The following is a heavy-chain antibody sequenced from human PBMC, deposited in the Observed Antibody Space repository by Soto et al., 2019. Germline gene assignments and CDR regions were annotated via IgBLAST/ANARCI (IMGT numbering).Heavy chain of an antibody. V-gene: IGHV3-21*06. J-gene: IGHJ4*02. CDR3: ARESEDLTSNFDY. CDR1: GFTFTRYI. CDR2: ISSTTNYI. Sequence: PAGSLRLSCAASGFTFTRYIMNWVRQSPGKGLEWVSSISSTTNYIYYGDSMKGRFTISRDNAKNSLYLEMNSLRAEDTAVYYCARESEDLTSNFDYWGQGTLVTVSS.